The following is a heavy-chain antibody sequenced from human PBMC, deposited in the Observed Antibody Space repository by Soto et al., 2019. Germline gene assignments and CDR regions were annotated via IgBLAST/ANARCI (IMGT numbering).Heavy chain of an antibody. CDR2: ISYDGSNK. CDR1: GFTFSSYA. CDR3: ARERPSMDV. Sequence: GGSLRLSCAASGFTFSSYAMHWVRQAPGKGLEGVAVISYDGSNKYYADSVKGRFTISRDNSKNTLYLQMNSLRAEDTAVYYCARERPSMDVWGQGTTVTVSS. V-gene: IGHV3-30-3*01. J-gene: IGHJ6*02.